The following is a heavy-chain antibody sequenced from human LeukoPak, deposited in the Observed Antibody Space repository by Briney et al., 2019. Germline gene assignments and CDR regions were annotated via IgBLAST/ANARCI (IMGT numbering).Heavy chain of an antibody. CDR2: IFTSGST. V-gene: IGHV4-4*07. D-gene: IGHD2-2*01. CDR1: GDSISTYY. Sequence: KPSETLSLTCTVSGDSISTYYWSWIRQPAGKGLEWSGRIFTSGSTNYNPSLKSRVTMSVDTSKNQFSLNLSSVTAADTAVYYCARGPAAGYYFDNWGQGTLVTVSS. CDR3: ARGPAAGYYFDN. J-gene: IGHJ4*02.